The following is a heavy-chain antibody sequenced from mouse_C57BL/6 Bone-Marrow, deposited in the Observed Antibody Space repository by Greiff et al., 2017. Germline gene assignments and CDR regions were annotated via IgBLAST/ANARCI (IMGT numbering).Heavy chain of an antibody. J-gene: IGHJ3*01. Sequence: QVQLQQSGAELVRPGSSVKLSCKASGYTFTSYWMHWVKQRPGQGLEWIGVIVPSDSYTNYNQKFKGKATLTVDQSSSTSYMQLSRLTSEDSAVYYCARPYYYSSRDWFAYWGQGTLGTVSA. V-gene: IGHV1-59*01. D-gene: IGHD1-1*01. CDR1: GYTFTSYW. CDR2: IVPSDSYT. CDR3: ARPYYYSSRDWFAY.